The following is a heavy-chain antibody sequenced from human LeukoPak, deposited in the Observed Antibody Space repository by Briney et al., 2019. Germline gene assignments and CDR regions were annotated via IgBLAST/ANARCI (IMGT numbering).Heavy chain of an antibody. CDR2: IIPIFGTT. D-gene: IGHD1-26*01. J-gene: IGHJ4*02. V-gene: IGHV1-69*05. CDR1: GGTFSSYV. Sequence: ASVKVSCKASGGTFSSYVISWVRQAPRQGLEWMGRIIPIFGTTNYALKFQGRVTITTDESTSTAYMELSSLRSDDTAVYYCASFELGSGSYPFDYWGQRTLVTVSS. CDR3: ASFELGSGSYPFDY.